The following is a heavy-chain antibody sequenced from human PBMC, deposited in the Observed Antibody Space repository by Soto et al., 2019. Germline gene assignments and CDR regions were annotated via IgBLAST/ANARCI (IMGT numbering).Heavy chain of an antibody. Sequence: GGSLRLSCAASGFAFSSYAMSWVRQSPGKGLEWVSSISGSGGSTYYADSVKGRFTISRDNSKNTLYLQMNSLRAEDTAVYYCAKDVPPARYGGNTNYFDYWGQGTRVTVS. J-gene: IGHJ4*02. V-gene: IGHV3-23*01. D-gene: IGHD4-17*01. CDR1: GFAFSSYA. CDR2: ISGSGGST. CDR3: AKDVPPARYGGNTNYFDY.